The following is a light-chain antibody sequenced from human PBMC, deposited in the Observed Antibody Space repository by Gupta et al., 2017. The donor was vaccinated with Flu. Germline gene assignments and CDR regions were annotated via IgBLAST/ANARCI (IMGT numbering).Light chain of an antibody. CDR3: QHDHGVPST. CDR2: WAT. Sequence: DIVITQSPDSLTLSLGERATINCKSSRSILSSSNSKNYLGWYQQRPGQPPKLLNYWATTREAGVPNRFSGGGGGKDSTITSERQQDEDVADYCCQHDHGVPSTFGGGTKVEI. V-gene: IGKV4-1*01. J-gene: IGKJ4*02. CDR1: RSILSSSNSKNY.